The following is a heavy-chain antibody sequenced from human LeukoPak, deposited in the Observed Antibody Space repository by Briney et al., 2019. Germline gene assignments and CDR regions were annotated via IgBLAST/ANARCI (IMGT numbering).Heavy chain of an antibody. CDR3: AKDPYSSSWTHYFDY. Sequence: PGGSLRLSCAASGFTFSSYAMSWVRQAQGKGLEWVSAISGSGGSTYYADSVKGRFTISRDNSKNTLYLQMNSLRAEDTAVYYCAKDPYSSSWTHYFDYWGQGTLVTVSS. V-gene: IGHV3-23*01. CDR2: ISGSGGST. CDR1: GFTFSSYA. D-gene: IGHD6-13*01. J-gene: IGHJ4*02.